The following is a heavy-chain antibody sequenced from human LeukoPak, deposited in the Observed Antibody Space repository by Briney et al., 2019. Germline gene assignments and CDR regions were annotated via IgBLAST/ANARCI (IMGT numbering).Heavy chain of an antibody. CDR2: INHSGST. D-gene: IGHD6-13*01. J-gene: IGHJ4*02. CDR1: GGSFSGYY. CDR3: ASGSSSRGNGSDY. Sequence: SETLSLTCAVYGGSFSGYYWSWIRQSPGKGLEWIGEINHSGSTNYNPSLKSRVTISVDTSKNQFSLKLSSVTAADTAVYYCASGSSSRGNGSDYWGQGTLVTVSS. V-gene: IGHV4-34*01.